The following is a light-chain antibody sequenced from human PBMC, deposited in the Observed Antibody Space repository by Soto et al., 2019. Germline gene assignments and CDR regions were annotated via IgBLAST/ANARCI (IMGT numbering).Light chain of an antibody. Sequence: QSALTQPRSVSGSPGQSVTISCTGTSSDVGGYNYVSWYQQHPGKAPKVMIYDVSERPSGVPDRISGSESGNTASLTISGLQAEDEADYYCCSYAGSPRYVFGTGTKVTVL. CDR1: SSDVGGYNY. CDR3: CSYAGSPRYV. V-gene: IGLV2-11*01. CDR2: DVS. J-gene: IGLJ1*01.